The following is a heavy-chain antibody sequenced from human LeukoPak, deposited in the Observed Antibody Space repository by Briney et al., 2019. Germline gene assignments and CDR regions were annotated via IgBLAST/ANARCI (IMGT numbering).Heavy chain of an antibody. V-gene: IGHV4-39*01. CDR3: ARGLTFRGGWYGAFDF. J-gene: IGHJ3*01. Sequence: SETLSLTCTVSGGSISSSSYYWGWIRQPPGKGLEWIGSIYYSGSTYYNPSLKSRVTISVDTSKNQFSLKLSSVTAADTAVYYCARGLTFRGGWYGAFDFWGQGTMVTVSS. CDR1: GGSISSSSYY. D-gene: IGHD6-19*01. CDR2: IYYSGST.